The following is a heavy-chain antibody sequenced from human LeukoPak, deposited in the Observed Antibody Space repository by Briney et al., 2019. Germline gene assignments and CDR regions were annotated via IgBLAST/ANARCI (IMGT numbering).Heavy chain of an antibody. CDR1: GGSISSYY. D-gene: IGHD3-9*01. CDR2: IYTSGST. J-gene: IGHJ4*02. CDR3: VRDPWDSLRYFD. V-gene: IGHV4-4*07. Sequence: SETLSLTCTVSGGSISSYYWSWIRQPAGKGLEWIGRIYTSGSTNYNPSLKSRVTMSVDTSKNQFSLKLSSVTAADTAVYYCVRDPWDSLRYFDWGQGTLVTVSS.